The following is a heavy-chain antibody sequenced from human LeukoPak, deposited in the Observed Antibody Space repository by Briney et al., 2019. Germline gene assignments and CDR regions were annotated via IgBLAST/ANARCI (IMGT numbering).Heavy chain of an antibody. CDR2: IRYEGSNK. CDR3: AKRKGITMVRGVILQASYYYYMDV. D-gene: IGHD3-10*01. J-gene: IGHJ6*03. V-gene: IGHV3-30*02. Sequence: GGPLTLPCAASGFPFRSYRMHWVPQAPGKGLEGVAFIRYEGSNKLYADPVKGRFNISRENCKDTLYLQMNSLRAEDTAVYYCAKRKGITMVRGVILQASYYYYMDVWGKGTAVTISS. CDR1: GFPFRSYR.